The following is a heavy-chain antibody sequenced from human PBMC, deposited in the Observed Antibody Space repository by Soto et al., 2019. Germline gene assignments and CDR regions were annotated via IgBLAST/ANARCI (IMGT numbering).Heavy chain of an antibody. CDR2: IVVGSGNT. Sequence: SVKVSDKGSGFTFPSSSVQEVRQARGQRREWIGWIVVGSGNTNYAQKFQERVTITRDMSTSTAYMELSRLRSEDTAVYYCAADGCGGDCYYYYYGMDVWGQGTTVTVSS. CDR1: GFTFPSSS. D-gene: IGHD2-21*02. CDR3: AADGCGGDCYYYYYGMDV. J-gene: IGHJ6*02. V-gene: IGHV1-58*01.